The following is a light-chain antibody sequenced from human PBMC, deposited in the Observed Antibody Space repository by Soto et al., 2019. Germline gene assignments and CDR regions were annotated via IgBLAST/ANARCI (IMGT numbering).Light chain of an antibody. J-gene: IGKJ1*01. Sequence: EIVLTQSPATLSVSPGERATLSCRASQSVSSSLAWYQQKPGQAPRLLIYGASTRATGIPASFSGSGSGTEFTLTISSLQSEDFAVYYCQQYNNWPWTFGQGTKVDI. CDR3: QQYNNWPWT. CDR2: GAS. CDR1: QSVSSS. V-gene: IGKV3-15*01.